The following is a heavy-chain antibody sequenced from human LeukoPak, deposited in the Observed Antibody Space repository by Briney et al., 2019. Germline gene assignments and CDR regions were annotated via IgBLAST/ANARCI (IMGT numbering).Heavy chain of an antibody. CDR1: GYTFTGYY. CDR3: ARDLSVVVVAATIPDY. V-gene: IGHV1-2*02. CDR2: INPNSGGT. Sequence: SVKVSCKASGYTFTGYYMHWVRQAPGQGLEWMGWINPNSGGTNYAQKFQGRVTMTRDTSISTAYMELSRLRSDDTAVYYCARDLSVVVVAATIPDYWGQGTLVIVSS. D-gene: IGHD2-15*01. J-gene: IGHJ4*02.